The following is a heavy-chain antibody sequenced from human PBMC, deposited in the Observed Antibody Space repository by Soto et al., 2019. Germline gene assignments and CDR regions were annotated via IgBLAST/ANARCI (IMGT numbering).Heavy chain of an antibody. D-gene: IGHD2-2*01. V-gene: IGHV1-18*01. CDR2: ISAYNGNT. Sequence: ASVKVSCKASGYTFTSYGISWVRQAPGQGLEWMGWISAYNGNTNYAQKLQGRVTMTTDTSTSTAYMELRSLRSEDTAVYYCAIAMFPRRPYYVMDFPSQGTTDIGYS. CDR3: AIAMFPRRPYYVMDF. CDR1: GYTFTSYG. J-gene: IGHJ6*02.